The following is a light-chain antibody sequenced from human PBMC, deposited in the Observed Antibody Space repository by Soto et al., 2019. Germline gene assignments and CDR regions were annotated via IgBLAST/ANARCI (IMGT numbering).Light chain of an antibody. Sequence: SPVPQSRSVSGSPGQSVPIACTSTRRDVGRYNYVSWYQHHPGKAPKLMIYDVSTRPSGVPDRFSGSKSGTTASLTISGLQAEDEADYYCCSYAGSPYVFGTGSKVTVL. CDR1: RRDVGRYNY. CDR3: CSYAGSPYV. V-gene: IGLV2-11*01. CDR2: DVS. J-gene: IGLJ1*01.